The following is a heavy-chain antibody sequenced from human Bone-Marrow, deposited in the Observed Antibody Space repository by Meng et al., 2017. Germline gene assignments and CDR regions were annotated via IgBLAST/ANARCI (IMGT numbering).Heavy chain of an antibody. J-gene: IGHJ4*02. V-gene: IGHV3-30*04. Sequence: QVGVVESGGGVVEPGLSLSLSCAASRFTFSTSARHWVRQAPGKGLEWVAVISVDASQKFYADSVKGRLTISRDNSQNTLYLQIDSLRIEDTAVYYCARDGNIGFTDFDYWGQGTLVTVSS. CDR2: ISVDASQK. D-gene: IGHD2/OR15-2a*01. CDR3: ARDGNIGFTDFDY. CDR1: RFTFSTSA.